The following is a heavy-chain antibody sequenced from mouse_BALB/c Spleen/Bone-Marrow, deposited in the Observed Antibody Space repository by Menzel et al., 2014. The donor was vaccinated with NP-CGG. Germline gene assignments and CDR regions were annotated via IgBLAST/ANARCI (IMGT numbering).Heavy chain of an antibody. Sequence: EVQRVESGGGLVQPGGSPKLSCVASGFTFGSYGMSWVRQTPDKRLELVATINNNGGSTYYPDSVKGQFTISRDNAKNTLYLQMSSLKSEDTAMYYCARVYGWYFDVWGAGTTVTVSS. D-gene: IGHD1-1*01. CDR1: GFTFGSYG. CDR3: ARVYGWYFDV. CDR2: INNNGGST. J-gene: IGHJ1*01. V-gene: IGHV5-6-3*01.